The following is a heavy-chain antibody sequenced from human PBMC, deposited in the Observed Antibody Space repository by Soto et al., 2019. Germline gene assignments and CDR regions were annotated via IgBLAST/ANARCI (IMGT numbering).Heavy chain of an antibody. V-gene: IGHV3-21*01. CDR1: GFTFSSYS. CDR3: AREIMRYTWAFDY. D-gene: IGHD1-1*01. Sequence: PGGSLRLSCAASGFTFSSYSMNWVRQAPGKGLEWVSSISSSSSYIYYADSVKGRFTISRDNAKNSLYLQMNSLRAEDTAVYYCAREIMRYTWAFDYWGQGTLVTVSS. CDR2: ISSSSSYI. J-gene: IGHJ4*02.